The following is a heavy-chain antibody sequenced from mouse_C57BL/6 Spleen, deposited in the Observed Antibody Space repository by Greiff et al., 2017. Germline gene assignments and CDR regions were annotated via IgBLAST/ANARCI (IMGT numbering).Heavy chain of an antibody. CDR1: GYTFTSYW. J-gene: IGHJ2*01. CDR3: ARGGRYFDY. Sequence: VQLQQPGAELVRPGTSVKLSCKASGYTFTSYWMHWVKQRPGQGLEWIGVIDPSDSYTNYNQKFKGKATLTVDTSSSTAYMQLSSLTSEDSAVYYCARGGRYFDYWGQGTTLTVSS. CDR2: IDPSDSYT. V-gene: IGHV1-59*01.